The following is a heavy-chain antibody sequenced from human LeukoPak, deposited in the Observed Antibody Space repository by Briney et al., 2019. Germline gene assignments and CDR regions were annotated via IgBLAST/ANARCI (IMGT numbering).Heavy chain of an antibody. CDR1: GYTFTSYG. CDR2: ISAYNGNT. V-gene: IGHV1-18*01. Sequence: ASVKVSCKASGYTFTSYGISWVRQAPGQGLEWMGWISAYNGNTNYAQKLQGRVTMTTDTPTSTAYMELRSLRSDDTVVYYCARDVTVRRRWLQSRPPRGYFDLWGRGTLVTVSS. D-gene: IGHD5-24*01. CDR3: ARDVTVRRRWLQSRPPRGYFDL. J-gene: IGHJ2*01.